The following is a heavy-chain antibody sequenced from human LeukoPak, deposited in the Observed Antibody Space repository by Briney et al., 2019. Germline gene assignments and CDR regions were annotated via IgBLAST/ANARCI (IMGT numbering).Heavy chain of an antibody. CDR3: ARGPPLRYFDWLCDY. V-gene: IGHV1-69*13. Sequence: SVKVSCKASGGTFSSYAISWVRQAPGQGLEWMGGIIPIFGTANYAQKFQGRVTITADESTSTAYMELSSLRSEDTAVYYCARGPPLRYFDWLCDYWGQGTLVTVSS. CDR2: IIPIFGTA. J-gene: IGHJ4*02. D-gene: IGHD3-9*01. CDR1: GGTFSSYA.